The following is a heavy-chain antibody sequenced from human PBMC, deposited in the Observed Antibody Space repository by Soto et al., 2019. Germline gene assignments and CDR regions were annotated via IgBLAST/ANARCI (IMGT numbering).Heavy chain of an antibody. CDR1: GYTFTRYG. J-gene: IGHJ6*02. CDR2: ISGYNGDT. Sequence: QGHLVQSEAEVKKSGASVKVSCKASGYTFTRYGISWVRQAPGQGLEWMGWISGYNGDTNYAQKFQGRVSMTIDTSTTTAYIELMSLTSDDTAVYYFAKNVNPHYYFYRLDVWGQGTKVTVSS. V-gene: IGHV1-18*01. CDR3: AKNVNPHYYFYRLDV.